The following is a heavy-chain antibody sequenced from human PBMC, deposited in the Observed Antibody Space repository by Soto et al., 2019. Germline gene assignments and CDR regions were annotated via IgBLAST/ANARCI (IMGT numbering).Heavy chain of an antibody. J-gene: IGHJ4*02. D-gene: IGHD2-15*01. CDR1: GYTFASYA. Sequence: ASVKVSCKASGYTFASYAISWMRQAPGQGLEWMGIINPSNSTSYAQKFQGRVTMTRDTSTSTVYMELSSLRSEDTAVYYCATVYCSGGSCYSIDYWGQGTLVTVSS. CDR3: ATVYCSGGSCYSIDY. CDR2: INPSNST. V-gene: IGHV1-46*03.